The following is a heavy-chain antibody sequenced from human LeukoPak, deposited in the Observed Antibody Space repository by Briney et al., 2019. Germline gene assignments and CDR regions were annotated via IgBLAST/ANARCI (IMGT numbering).Heavy chain of an antibody. J-gene: IGHJ4*02. V-gene: IGHV4-39*01. CDR3: AGLESWTVPL. Sequence: SETLSLTCTVSGGSTSSSGYYWGWVRQPPGRGLEWIGSIYNSWSTYYNPSLKSRVTISVDTPKNQFSLKVSSVTAADTAVYYCAGLESWTVPLWGQGTLVTVSS. CDR2: IYNSWST. CDR1: GGSTSSSGYY. D-gene: IGHD3/OR15-3a*01.